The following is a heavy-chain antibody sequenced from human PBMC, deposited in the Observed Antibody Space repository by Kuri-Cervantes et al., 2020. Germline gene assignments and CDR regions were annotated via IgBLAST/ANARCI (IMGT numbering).Heavy chain of an antibody. CDR2: INHTGST. CDR1: GGSFSGYY. Sequence: GSLRLSCAVYGGSFSGYYWSWIRQPPGKGLEWIGEINHTGSTNYNPSLKSRVTISGDTSKNQFSLKLSSVTAADTAVYYCARWKTRSGWSVPSHAFDIWGQGTMVTVSS. V-gene: IGHV4-34*01. D-gene: IGHD6-19*01. J-gene: IGHJ3*02. CDR3: ARWKTRSGWSVPSHAFDI.